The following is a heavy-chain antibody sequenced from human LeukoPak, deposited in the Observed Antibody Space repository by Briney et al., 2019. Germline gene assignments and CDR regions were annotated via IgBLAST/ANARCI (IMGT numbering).Heavy chain of an antibody. Sequence: GGSLRLSCAASGFTFSSYSMNWVRQAPGKGLEWVSSISSSSSYIYYADSVKGRFTISRDNAKNSLYLQMNSLRAEDTAVYYCARALAEYCSSTSCYPDALDIWGQGTMVTVSS. J-gene: IGHJ3*02. CDR1: GFTFSSYS. D-gene: IGHD2-2*01. V-gene: IGHV3-21*01. CDR2: ISSSSSYI. CDR3: ARALAEYCSSTSCYPDALDI.